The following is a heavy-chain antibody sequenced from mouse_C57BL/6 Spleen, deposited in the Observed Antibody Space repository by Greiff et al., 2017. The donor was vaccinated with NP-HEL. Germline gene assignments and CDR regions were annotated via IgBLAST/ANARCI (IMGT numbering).Heavy chain of an antibody. V-gene: IGHV1-50*01. Sequence: QVQLQQPGAELVKPGASVKLSCKASGYTFTSYWMQWVKQRPGQGLEWIGEIDPSDSYTNYNQKFKGKATLTVDTSSSTAYMQRSSLTSEDSAVYYCARQLRLPRGAMDYWGQGTSVTVAS. CDR1: GYTFTSYW. J-gene: IGHJ4*01. D-gene: IGHD3-2*02. CDR3: ARQLRLPRGAMDY. CDR2: IDPSDSYT.